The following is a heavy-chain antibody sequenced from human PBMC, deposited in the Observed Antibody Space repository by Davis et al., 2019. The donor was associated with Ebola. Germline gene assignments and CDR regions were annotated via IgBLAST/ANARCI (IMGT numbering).Heavy chain of an antibody. CDR1: GFTFSSYS. Sequence: GGSLRLSCAASGFTFSSYSMNWVRQAPGKGLEWVSYISSNSSTIYYADSVKGRFTISRDNAKNSLYLQMNSLRDEDTAVYYCVKNAGYSSSLRWFDPWGQGTLVTVSS. J-gene: IGHJ5*02. D-gene: IGHD6-13*01. CDR3: VKNAGYSSSLRWFDP. V-gene: IGHV3-48*02. CDR2: ISSNSSTI.